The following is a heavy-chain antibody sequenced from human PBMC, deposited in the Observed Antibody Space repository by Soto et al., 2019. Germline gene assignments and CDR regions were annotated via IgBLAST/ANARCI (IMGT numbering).Heavy chain of an antibody. D-gene: IGHD3-9*01. CDR2: IYYSGST. J-gene: IGHJ6*03. V-gene: IGHV4-59*01. CDR3: ARVADYDILTGLGDYYYMDV. CDR1: GGSISSYY. Sequence: PSETLSLTCTVSGGSISSYYWSWIRQPPGKGLEWIGYIYYSGSTNYNPSLKSRVTISVDTSKNQFSLKLSSVTAADTAVYYCARVADYDILTGLGDYYYMDVWGKGTTVTVSS.